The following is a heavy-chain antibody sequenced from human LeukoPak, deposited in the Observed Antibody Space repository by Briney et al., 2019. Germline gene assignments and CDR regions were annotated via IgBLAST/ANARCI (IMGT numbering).Heavy chain of an antibody. CDR3: ARGYDFWSGYGVYYYGMDV. V-gene: IGHV1-8*01. J-gene: IGHJ6*02. CDR2: MNPNSGNT. CDR1: GYTFTIYD. Sequence: GASVKVSCKASGYTFTIYDINWVRQAPGQGLEWMGWMNPNSGNTGYAQKFQGRVTMTRNTSISTAYMELSSLRSEDTAVYYCARGYDFWSGYGVYYYGMDVWGQGTTVTVSS. D-gene: IGHD3-3*01.